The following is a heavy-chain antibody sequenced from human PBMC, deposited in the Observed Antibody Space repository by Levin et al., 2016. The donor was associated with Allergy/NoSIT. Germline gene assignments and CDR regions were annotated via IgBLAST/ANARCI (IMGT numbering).Heavy chain of an antibody. V-gene: IGHV3-30*18. CDR2: LSYDGGDQ. Sequence: GESLKISCVASGFNFRDYGMYWVRQSPDKGLEWVAALSYDGGDQYFADSLKGRFTISRDNSKNTLYLQMNSLRAEDTAVYYCAKESSGIGTPLFDSWGQGTLVTVSS. J-gene: IGHJ4*02. CDR3: AKESSGIGTPLFDS. D-gene: IGHD6-13*01. CDR1: GFNFRDYG.